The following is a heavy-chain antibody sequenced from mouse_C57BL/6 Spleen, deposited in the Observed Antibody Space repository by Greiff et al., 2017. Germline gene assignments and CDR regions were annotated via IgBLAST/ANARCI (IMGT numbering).Heavy chain of an antibody. CDR3: ARCALYYFDY. V-gene: IGHV1-50*01. Sequence: VKLQEPGAELVKPGASVKLSCKASGYTFTSYWMQWVKQRPGQGLEWIGEIDPSDSYTNYNQKFKGKATLTVDTSSSTAYMQLSSLTSEDSAVYYCARCALYYFDYWGQGTTLTVSS. CDR1: GYTFTSYW. CDR2: IDPSDSYT. D-gene: IGHD6-1*01. J-gene: IGHJ2*01.